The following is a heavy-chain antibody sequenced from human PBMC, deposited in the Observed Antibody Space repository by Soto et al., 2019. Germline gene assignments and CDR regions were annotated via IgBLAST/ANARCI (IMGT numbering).Heavy chain of an antibody. J-gene: IGHJ4*02. CDR3: ARKGSLIAAPPYYFDY. CDR2: IYYSGST. V-gene: IGHV4-31*03. CDR1: GGSISSGGHY. Sequence: TLSLTCPVSGGSISSGGHYWSWIRQHPGKGLEWIGYIYYSGSTYYNPSLKSRVTISVDTSKNQFSLKLSSVTAADTAVYYCARKGSLIAAPPYYFDYWGQGTLVTVSS. D-gene: IGHD2-15*01.